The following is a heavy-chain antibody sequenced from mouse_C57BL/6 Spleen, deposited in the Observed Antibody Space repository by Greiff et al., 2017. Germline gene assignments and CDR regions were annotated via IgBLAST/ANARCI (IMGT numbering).Heavy chain of an antibody. J-gene: IGHJ3*01. Sequence: QVQLKQSGAELVRPGASVKLSCKASGYTFTDYYINWVKQRPGQGLEWIARIYPGSGNTYYNEKFKGKATLTAEKSSSTAYMQLSSLTSEDSAVYFCARDYGRAWFAYWGQGTLVTVSA. D-gene: IGHD1-1*01. CDR1: GYTFTDYY. V-gene: IGHV1-76*01. CDR2: IYPGSGNT. CDR3: ARDYGRAWFAY.